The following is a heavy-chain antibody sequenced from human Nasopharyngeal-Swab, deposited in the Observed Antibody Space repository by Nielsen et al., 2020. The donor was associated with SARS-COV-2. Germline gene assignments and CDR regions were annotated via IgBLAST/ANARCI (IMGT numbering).Heavy chain of an antibody. D-gene: IGHD3-16*02. V-gene: IGHV5-51*01. CDR3: ARQLMITFGGVIVTGAFDI. CDR1: GYSFTSYW. CDR2: IYPGDSDT. J-gene: IGHJ3*02. Sequence: GESLKISCKGSGYSFTSYWIGWVRQMPGKGLEWMGIIYPGDSDTRYSPSFQGQVTISADKSISTAHLQWSSLKASDTAMYYCARQLMITFGGVIVTGAFDIWGQGTMVTVSS.